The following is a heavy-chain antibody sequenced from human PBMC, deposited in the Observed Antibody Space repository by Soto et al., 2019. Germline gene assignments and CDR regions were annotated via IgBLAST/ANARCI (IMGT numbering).Heavy chain of an antibody. CDR2: IYYSGST. Sequence: ETLSLTCTFSGGSISSSSYYWGWIRQPPGKGLEWIGSIYYSGSTYYNPSLKSRVTISVDTSKNQFSLKLSSVTAADTAVYYCASTTYGDSDAFDIWGQGTMVTVSS. J-gene: IGHJ3*02. V-gene: IGHV4-39*01. D-gene: IGHD4-17*01. CDR1: GGSISSSSYY. CDR3: ASTTYGDSDAFDI.